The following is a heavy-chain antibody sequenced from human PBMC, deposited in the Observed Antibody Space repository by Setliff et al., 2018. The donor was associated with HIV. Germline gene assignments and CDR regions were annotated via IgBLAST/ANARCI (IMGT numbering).Heavy chain of an antibody. CDR2: IIPIFGTA. V-gene: IGHV1-69*05. J-gene: IGHJ4*02. CDR3: ARDHQTMLWLDY. D-gene: IGHD2-21*01. Sequence: ASVKVSCKASGGTFSSYAISWVRQAPGQGLEWMGGIIPIFGTANYAQKFQGRVTITTDESTSTAYMELSSLTSEDTAIYYCARDHQTMLWLDYWGQGTLVTVSS. CDR1: GGTFSSYA.